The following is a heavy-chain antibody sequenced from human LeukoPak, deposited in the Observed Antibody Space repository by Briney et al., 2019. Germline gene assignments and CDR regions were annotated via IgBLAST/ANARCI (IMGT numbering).Heavy chain of an antibody. CDR1: GYIFTDYW. J-gene: IGHJ4*02. V-gene: IGHV1-2*02. D-gene: IGHD1-1*01. CDR2: INPNSGNT. Sequence: GASVPVSFKTSGYIFTDYWIHWVRQAPGQGLEWMGFINPNSGNTNYAQKFQGRVTMTRDMSISTAYLELSSLTSDDTAVYYCAREMRPATTTLVAYWGQGTLVTVSS. CDR3: AREMRPATTTLVAY.